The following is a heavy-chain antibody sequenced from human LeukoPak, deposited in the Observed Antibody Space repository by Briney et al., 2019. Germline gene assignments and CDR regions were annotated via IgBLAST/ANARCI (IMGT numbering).Heavy chain of an antibody. CDR2: IYPGDSDT. D-gene: IGHD3-9*01. Sequence: GESLKISCKGSGYSFTNYWIGWVRQMPGKGLEWMGIIYPGDSDTRYSPSFQGQVTISADKSISTAYLQWSSLKASDTAMYYCARLGTDILTGYSWFDPWGQGTLVTVSS. CDR1: GYSFTNYW. J-gene: IGHJ5*02. V-gene: IGHV5-51*01. CDR3: ARLGTDILTGYSWFDP.